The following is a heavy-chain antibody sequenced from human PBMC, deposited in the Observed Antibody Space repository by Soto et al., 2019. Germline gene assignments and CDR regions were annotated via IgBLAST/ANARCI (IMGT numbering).Heavy chain of an antibody. J-gene: IGHJ4*02. D-gene: IGHD6-19*01. CDR1: GGSISSTSYY. CDR3: ARQVVDGTVAGTGSFDY. V-gene: IGHV4-39*01. Sequence: SETLSLTCTVSGGSISSTSYYWVWIRQPPGKGLEWIGSFYYSGSTYHNPSLKSRVTISVDTSENQFSLKLSSVTAADAAVYYCARQVVDGTVAGTGSFDYWGQGTLVTVSS. CDR2: FYYSGST.